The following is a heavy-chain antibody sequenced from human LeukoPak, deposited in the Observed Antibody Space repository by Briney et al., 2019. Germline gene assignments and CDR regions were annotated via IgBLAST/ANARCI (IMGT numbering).Heavy chain of an antibody. CDR2: ISSSSSYI. CDR3: ARDPSYYYGSGSGY. CDR1: GFTFSSYS. V-gene: IGHV3-21*01. J-gene: IGHJ4*02. D-gene: IGHD3-10*01. Sequence: GGSLRLSCAASGFTFSSYSMNWVRQAPGKGLEWVSSISSSSSYIYYADSVKGRFTISRDNAKNSLYLQMNSLRAEDTAVYYCARDPSYYYGSGSGYWGQGTLVTVSS.